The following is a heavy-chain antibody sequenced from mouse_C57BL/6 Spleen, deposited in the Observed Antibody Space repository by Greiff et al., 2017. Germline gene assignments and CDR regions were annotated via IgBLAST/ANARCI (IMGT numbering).Heavy chain of an antibody. CDR2: IDPEDGDT. D-gene: IGHD1-1*01. J-gene: IGHJ3*01. CDR1: GFNITDYY. V-gene: IGHV14-1*01. CDR3: TADYYGSGAWFAY. Sequence: VQLQQSGAELVRPGASVKLSCTASGFNITDYYMHWVKQRPEQGLEWIGRIDPEDGDTEYAPKFQGKATLTADTSSNTAYLQLSSLTSADAAVYYCTADYYGSGAWFAYWGQGTLVTVSA.